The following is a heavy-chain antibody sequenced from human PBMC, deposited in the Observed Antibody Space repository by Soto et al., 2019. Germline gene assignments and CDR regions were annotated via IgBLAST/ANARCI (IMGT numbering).Heavy chain of an antibody. CDR1: GFTFSSYS. V-gene: IGHV3-21*01. J-gene: IGHJ3*02. Sequence: EVQLVESGGGLVKPGGSLRLSCAASGFTFSSYSMNWVRQAPGKGLEWVSSISSSSSYIYYADSVKGRFTISRDNAKNSLYLQMNSLRAEDTAVYYCARPLLLWFGEQRDAFDIWGQGTMVTVSS. CDR2: ISSSSSYI. D-gene: IGHD3-10*01. CDR3: ARPLLLWFGEQRDAFDI.